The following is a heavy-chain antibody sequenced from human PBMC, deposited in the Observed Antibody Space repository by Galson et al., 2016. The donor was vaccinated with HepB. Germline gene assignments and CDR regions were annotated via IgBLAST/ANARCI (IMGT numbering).Heavy chain of an antibody. J-gene: IGHJ6*02. CDR1: GESFSYY. CDR3: ARVYTSAWYTGLGWNEYNGLDV. CDR2: VNHDGNT. V-gene: IGHV4-34*01. Sequence: SETLSLTCTVHGESFSYYWSWIRQAPGKGLEWIGEVNHDGNTRYSPSLKSQVTMSADTSKKQVSLNLSSVTAADTAVYYCARVYTSAWYTGLGWNEYNGLDVWGLGTTVTVS. D-gene: IGHD6-13*01.